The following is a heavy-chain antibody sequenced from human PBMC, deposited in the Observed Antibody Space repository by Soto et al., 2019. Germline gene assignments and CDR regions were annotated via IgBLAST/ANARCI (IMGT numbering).Heavy chain of an antibody. V-gene: IGHV4-30-4*01. J-gene: IGHJ5*02. CDR3: ARAYYYDRSGYYYGYNWFAP. Sequence: QVQLQESGPGLVKPSQTLSLTCTVSGGSISNDYYYWSWIRQSPGEGLEWIGNIYYTGSTFYNPSLKSRLTISVDTSKNQFSLRLSSVTAADTAVYYCARAYYYDRSGYYYGYNWFAPWGQGTVVTVSS. D-gene: IGHD3-22*01. CDR2: IYYTGST. CDR1: GGSISNDYYY.